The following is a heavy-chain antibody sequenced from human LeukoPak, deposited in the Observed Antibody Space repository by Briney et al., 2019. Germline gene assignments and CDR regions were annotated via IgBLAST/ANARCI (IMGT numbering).Heavy chain of an antibody. V-gene: IGHV4-31*03. D-gene: IGHD4-17*01. Sequence: PSQTLSLTCTVSGGSISSGGYYWSWIRQHPGKGLEWIGYIYYSGSTYYNPSLKSRVTISVDTSKNQFSLKLSSVTAADTAVYYCARDTATVGGFDYWGQGTLVTVSS. CDR2: IYYSGST. CDR1: GGSISSGGYY. CDR3: ARDTATVGGFDY. J-gene: IGHJ4*02.